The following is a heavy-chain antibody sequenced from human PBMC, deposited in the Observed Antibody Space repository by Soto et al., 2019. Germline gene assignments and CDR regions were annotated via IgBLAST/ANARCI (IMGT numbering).Heavy chain of an antibody. CDR2: IYYSGST. Sequence: QLQLQESGPGLVKPSETLSLTCTVSGGSISSSSYYWGWIRQPPGKGLEWIGSIYYSGSTYYNPSLKRRDTISVDTSKTQYSQKLSAVPDADTAVYYCAKGGSGSYSNAFDIWGQGTTVTVSS. J-gene: IGHJ3*02. CDR1: GGSISSSSYY. D-gene: IGHD3-10*01. V-gene: IGHV4-39*01. CDR3: AKGGSGSYSNAFDI.